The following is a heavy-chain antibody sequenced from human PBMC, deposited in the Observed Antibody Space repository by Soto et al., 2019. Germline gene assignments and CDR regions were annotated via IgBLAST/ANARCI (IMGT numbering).Heavy chain of an antibody. V-gene: IGHV3-21*01. CDR2: ISSSSRYI. Sequence: PGGSLRLSCAASGFTFSIYSMKWVRHAPGKGLEWVSSISSSSRYIYYVDSVKGRFTISRDNAKNSLSLQMNSLRAEDTAVYYCARDHSSGWSTLNWFDPWGQGTLVTVSS. CDR3: ARDHSSGWSTLNWFDP. D-gene: IGHD6-19*01. CDR1: GFTFSIYS. J-gene: IGHJ5*02.